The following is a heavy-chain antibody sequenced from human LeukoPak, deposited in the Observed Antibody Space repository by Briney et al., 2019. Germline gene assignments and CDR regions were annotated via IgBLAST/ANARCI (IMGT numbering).Heavy chain of an antibody. CDR2: IIPIFGTA. Sequence: SVKVSCKASGGTFSSYAISWVRQAPGQGLEWMGGIIPIFGTANYAQKFQGRVTITADKSTSTAYMELSSLRSEDTAVYYCARTGVLRYFDWPGDAFDIWGQGTMVTVSS. D-gene: IGHD3-9*01. J-gene: IGHJ3*02. CDR1: GGTFSSYA. CDR3: ARTGVLRYFDWPGDAFDI. V-gene: IGHV1-69*06.